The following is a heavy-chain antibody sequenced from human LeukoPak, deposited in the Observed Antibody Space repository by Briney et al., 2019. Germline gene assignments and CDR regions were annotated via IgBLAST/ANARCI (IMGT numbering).Heavy chain of an antibody. Sequence: GGSLRLSCEASGFTLSRYSMNWVRQVPGKGLEWVANIKPDGSGEYYVDSLKGRFTISRDNAENSLFLQMNNLRVDDTAVYYCARSGGYGWDYWGQGALVTVSS. D-gene: IGHD5-12*01. CDR2: IKPDGSGE. V-gene: IGHV3-7*01. CDR3: ARSGGYGWDY. J-gene: IGHJ4*02. CDR1: GFTLSRYS.